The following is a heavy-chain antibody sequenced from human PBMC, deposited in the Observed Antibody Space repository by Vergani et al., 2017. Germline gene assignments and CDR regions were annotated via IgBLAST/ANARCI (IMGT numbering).Heavy chain of an antibody. CDR3: AKGVYCSSTSCYEGRGYYYGMGV. J-gene: IGHJ6*02. CDR2: VSGSSATP. D-gene: IGHD2-2*01. CDR1: GFSFPGYA. Sequence: EVQLLESGGDLVQPGGSLRLSCEASGFSFPGYAMSWVRQAPGKGLEWVSSVSGSSATPYYADSVKGRFIISRDNSKNTLHLQMNSLRADDTAVYYCAKGVYCSSTSCYEGRGYYYGMGVWGQGTTVTFSS. V-gene: IGHV3-23*01.